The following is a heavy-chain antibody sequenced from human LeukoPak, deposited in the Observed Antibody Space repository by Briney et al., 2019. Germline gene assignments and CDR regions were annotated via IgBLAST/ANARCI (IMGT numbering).Heavy chain of an antibody. D-gene: IGHD3-10*01. CDR3: ARLQMVRGARGWSDP. V-gene: IGHV4-4*09. CDR1: GGSITSYY. Sequence: SETLSLTCSVSGGSITSYYWNWVRQPPGKGLEWIGCFYSSGTTNFNPSLKSRVSISLDTSKNQLSLKLGSVTAADTAVYYCARLQMVRGARGWSDPWGQGTLVTVSS. J-gene: IGHJ5*02. CDR2: FYSSGTT.